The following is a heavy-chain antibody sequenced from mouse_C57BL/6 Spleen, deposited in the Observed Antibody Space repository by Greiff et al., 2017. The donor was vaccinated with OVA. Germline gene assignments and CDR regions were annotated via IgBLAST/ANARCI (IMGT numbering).Heavy chain of an antibody. Sequence: VKLQESGAELVRPGASVTLSCKASGYTFTDYEMHWVKQTPVHGLEWIGAIDPETGGTAYNQKFKGKAILTADKSSSTAYMELRSLTSEDSAVYYGTRDYATYFDYWGQGTTLTVSS. CDR3: TRDYATYFDY. CDR2: IDPETGGT. CDR1: GYTFTDYE. J-gene: IGHJ2*01. V-gene: IGHV1-15*01. D-gene: IGHD2-4*01.